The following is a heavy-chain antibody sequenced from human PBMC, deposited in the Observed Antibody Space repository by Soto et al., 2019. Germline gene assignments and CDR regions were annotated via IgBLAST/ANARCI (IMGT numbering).Heavy chain of an antibody. CDR3: ARDRGGGYSGYD. J-gene: IGHJ4*02. D-gene: IGHD5-12*01. CDR1: GGSISSYY. CDR2: IYYSGST. V-gene: IGHV4-59*01. Sequence: QVQLQESGPGLVKPSETLSLTCTVSGGSISSYYWSWIRQPPGKGLEWIGYIYYSGSTNYNPSLKSRVTISVDTSKNQFSLKLSSVTAADTAVYYCARDRGGGYSGYDWGQGTLVTVSS.